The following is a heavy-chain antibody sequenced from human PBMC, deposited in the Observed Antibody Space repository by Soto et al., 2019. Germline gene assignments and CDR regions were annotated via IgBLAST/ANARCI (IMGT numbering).Heavy chain of an antibody. D-gene: IGHD3-22*01. J-gene: IGHJ5*02. CDR1: Y. CDR3: ARAGDSSGYAQP. V-gene: IGHV4-34*01. CDR2: ISHSGST. Sequence: YWTWIRQPPGKGLEWIGEISHSGSTKYNPSLKSRVTISVDTSKNQFSLKVNSVNAADTAVYYCARAGDSSGYAQPWGQGTLVTVSS.